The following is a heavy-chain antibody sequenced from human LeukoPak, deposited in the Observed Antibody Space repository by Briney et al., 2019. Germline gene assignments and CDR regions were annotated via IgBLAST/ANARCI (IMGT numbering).Heavy chain of an antibody. CDR2: IYSDGST. J-gene: IGHJ6*02. CDR3: ARRYFGMDV. V-gene: IGHV3-53*01. Sequence: GGSLRLSCAASGFTVRSNYMTWVRQAPGKGLEWVSVIYSDGSTYYADSVKGRFTISRDNSENTLFIQMNSLRVEDTAVYYCARRYFGMDVWGQGTTVTVSS. CDR1: GFTVRSNY.